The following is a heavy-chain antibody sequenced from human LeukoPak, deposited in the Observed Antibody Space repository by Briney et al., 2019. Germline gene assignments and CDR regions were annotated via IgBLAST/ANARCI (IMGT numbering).Heavy chain of an antibody. CDR3: ARGKYYCSGDSCSPPFDY. CDR2: VDHTGGT. CDR1: GGSFSDFY. Sequence: SETLSLTCAVFGGSFSDFYWSWIRQTPGKGLEGIGEVDHTGGTKYNSSIKSRVTISVDTSKNQFSLKLSSVTAADTAVYYCARGKYYCSGDSCSPPFDYWGRGALVTVSS. D-gene: IGHD2-15*01. V-gene: IGHV4-34*01. J-gene: IGHJ4*02.